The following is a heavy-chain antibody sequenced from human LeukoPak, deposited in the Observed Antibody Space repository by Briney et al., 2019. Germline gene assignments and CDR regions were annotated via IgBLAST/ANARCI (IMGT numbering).Heavy chain of an antibody. CDR3: AKARASSGHYGMDV. J-gene: IGHJ6*02. CDR2: ISYDGSNK. CDR1: GFTFSSYD. V-gene: IGHV3-30-3*01. Sequence: GGSLRLSCAASGFTFSSYDMHWVRQAPGKGLEWVAVISYDGSNKYYADSVKGRFTISRDNSKNTLYLQMNSLRAEDTALYYCAKARASSGHYGMDVWGQGTTVTVSS. D-gene: IGHD3-22*01.